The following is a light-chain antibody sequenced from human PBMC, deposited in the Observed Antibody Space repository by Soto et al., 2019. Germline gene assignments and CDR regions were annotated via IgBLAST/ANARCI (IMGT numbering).Light chain of an antibody. CDR3: QQSYSTPPT. CDR2: AAS. Sequence: DIQMTQSPSSLSASVGDRVTITCRASQSISSYLNWYQQKPGKAHKLLIYAASSLQSGVPSRLSGSGSGTDFTLTISSLQPEDFATYYCQQSYSTPPTFGQGTKVEIK. V-gene: IGKV1-39*01. J-gene: IGKJ1*01. CDR1: QSISSY.